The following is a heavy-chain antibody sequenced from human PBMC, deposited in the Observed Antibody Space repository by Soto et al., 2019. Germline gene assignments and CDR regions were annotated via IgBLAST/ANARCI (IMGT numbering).Heavy chain of an antibody. Sequence: QVQLVQSGAEVKKPGASVKVSCKASGYTFTGYYMHWVRQAPGQGLEWRGWINPNSGGTNYAQKFQGRVTMTRDTSISTAYMELSRLRSDDTAVYYCARDRVRCSSTSCYGLYYYYGMDVWGQGTTVTVSS. D-gene: IGHD2-2*01. CDR3: ARDRVRCSSTSCYGLYYYYGMDV. CDR1: GYTFTGYY. V-gene: IGHV1-2*02. J-gene: IGHJ6*02. CDR2: INPNSGGT.